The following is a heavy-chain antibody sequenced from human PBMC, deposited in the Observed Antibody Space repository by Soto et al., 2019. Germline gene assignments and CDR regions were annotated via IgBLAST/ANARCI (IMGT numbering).Heavy chain of an antibody. Sequence: VRLVESGGGVVQPGRSLRLSCATSAFTFSSYAMYWVRQAPGKGPEWVALISYDGSIKQYADSVRGRFTISRDNSKNTLYLQMNSLRAEHTAVYYCVRDRHPNCAGACTLAWGQGTRVTVSS. CDR2: ISYDGSIK. V-gene: IGHV3-30*04. D-gene: IGHD2-21*02. CDR1: AFTFSSYA. J-gene: IGHJ5*02. CDR3: VRDRHPNCAGACTLA.